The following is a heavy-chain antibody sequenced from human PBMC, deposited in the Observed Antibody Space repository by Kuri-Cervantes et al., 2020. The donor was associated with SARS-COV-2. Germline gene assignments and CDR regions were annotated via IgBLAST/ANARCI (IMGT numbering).Heavy chain of an antibody. CDR2: ISYDGSNK. V-gene: IGHV3-30-3*01. Sequence: GESLMISCAASGFXFSSYAMHWVRQAPGKGLEWVAVISYDGSNKYYADSVKGRFTISRDNSKNTLYLQMNSLRAEDTAVYYCARSYYDYIWGXXRPEALDYWGQGTLVTVSS. CDR3: ARSYYDYIWGXXRPEALDY. CDR1: GFXFSSYA. J-gene: IGHJ4*02. D-gene: IGHD3-16*01.